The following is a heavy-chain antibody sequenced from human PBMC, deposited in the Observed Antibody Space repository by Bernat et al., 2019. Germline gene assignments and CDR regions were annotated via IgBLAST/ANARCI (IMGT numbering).Heavy chain of an antibody. V-gene: IGHV3-49*04. CDR3: TRDHYYDFRSGYSDYYYYYMDV. CDR2: ISSKAYGGTT. D-gene: IGHD3-3*01. J-gene: IGHJ6*03. CDR1: GFTFGDYA. Sequence: EVQLVESGGGLVQPGRSLRLSCTASGFTFGDYAMSWVRQAPGKGLEWVGFISSKAYGGTTEYAASVKGRFTISRDDSKSIDYLQMNSLKTEDTTVYYCTRDHYYDFRSGYSDYYYYYMDVWGKGTTVTVSS.